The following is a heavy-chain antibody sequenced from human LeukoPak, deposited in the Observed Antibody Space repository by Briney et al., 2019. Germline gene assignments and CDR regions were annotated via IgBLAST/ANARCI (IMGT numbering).Heavy chain of an antibody. V-gene: IGHV3-69-1*01. CDR2: ITSGFTP. J-gene: IGHJ4*02. CDR1: GLTFSNYA. Sequence: GGSLRLSCAASGLTFSNYAMSWFRQAPGKGLEWVSGITSGFTPHYADSVKGRFTISRDNAKKSLYLQMNSLRAEDTAVYYCAREDYGDYSFDYWGQGTLVTVSS. CDR3: AREDYGDYSFDY. D-gene: IGHD4-17*01.